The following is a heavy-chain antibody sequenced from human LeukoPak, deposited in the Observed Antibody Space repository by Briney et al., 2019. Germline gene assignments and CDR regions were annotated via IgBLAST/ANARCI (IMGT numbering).Heavy chain of an antibody. Sequence: GGSLRLSCAASGFTVSNNYMTWVRQAPGKGLEWVSLIYSGGSTYYADSVKGRFTISRDNSKNTVYLQMNSLRAEDTAVYYCAKGGLLRFLEWLSNHDAFDIWGQGTMVTVSS. D-gene: IGHD3-3*01. CDR1: GFTVSNNY. V-gene: IGHV3-66*01. CDR3: AKGGLLRFLEWLSNHDAFDI. J-gene: IGHJ3*02. CDR2: IYSGGST.